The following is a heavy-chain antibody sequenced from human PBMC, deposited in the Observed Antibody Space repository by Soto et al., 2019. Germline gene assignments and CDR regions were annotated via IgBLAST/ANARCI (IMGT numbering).Heavy chain of an antibody. CDR2: IYYSGST. J-gene: IGHJ6*02. Sequence: SETLSLTCTVSGGSISSYYWSWIRQPPGKGLEWIGYIYYSGSTNYNPSLKSRVTISVDTSKNQFSLKLSSVTAADTAVYYCARGGYTTQKLPYYYSVMAFWGQGTTVTVSS. CDR3: ARGGYTTQKLPYYYSVMAF. V-gene: IGHV4-59*01. CDR1: GGSISSYY. D-gene: IGHD6-13*01.